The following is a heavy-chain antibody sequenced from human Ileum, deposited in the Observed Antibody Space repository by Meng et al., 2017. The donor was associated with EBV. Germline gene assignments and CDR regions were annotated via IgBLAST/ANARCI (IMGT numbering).Heavy chain of an antibody. CDR2: TSGNGGKI. CDR1: GFTFSNYA. CDR3: AKEHSDYDYFDD. Sequence: EAQLLEPGGGLVQPGGSVRLSCVGSGFTFSNYAMSWVRQAPGKGLDWVSGTSGNGGKIYYADSVKGRFTISRDNSKNTLYLQMNSLRAEDTAVYYCAKEHSDYDYFDDWGQGTLVTVSS. J-gene: IGHJ4*02. V-gene: IGHV3-23*01. D-gene: IGHD5-12*01.